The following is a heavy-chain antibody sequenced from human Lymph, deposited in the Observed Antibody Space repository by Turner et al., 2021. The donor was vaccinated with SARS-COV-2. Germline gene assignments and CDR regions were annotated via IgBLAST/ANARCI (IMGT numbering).Heavy chain of an antibody. V-gene: IGHV3-33*01. J-gene: IGHJ6*02. CDR2: IWYYGSNK. CDR1: GFTFSSYG. Sequence: QVQLVEYGGGVVQPGRSLRLSCAASGFTFSSYGMHWVRQAPGKGLEWVAVIWYYGSNKYYADSVKGRFTISRDNSKNTLYLQMNSLRAEDTAVYYCARVKGYNGYDLRYYYGMDVWGQGTTVTVSS. D-gene: IGHD5-12*01. CDR3: ARVKGYNGYDLRYYYGMDV.